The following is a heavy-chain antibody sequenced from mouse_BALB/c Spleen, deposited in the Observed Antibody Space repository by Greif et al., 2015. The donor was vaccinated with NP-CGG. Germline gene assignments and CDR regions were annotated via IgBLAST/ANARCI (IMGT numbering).Heavy chain of an antibody. Sequence: EVKLMESGGGLVQPGGSLRLSCATSGFTFTDYYMSWVRQPPGKALEWLGFIRNKANGYTTEYSAPVKGRFTISRDNSQSILYLQMNTLRAEDSATYYCARALLLPAAAMDYWGQGTSVTVSS. CDR2: IRNKANGYTT. V-gene: IGHV7-3*02. CDR3: ARALLLPAAAMDY. CDR1: GFTFTDYY. D-gene: IGHD1-1*01. J-gene: IGHJ4*01.